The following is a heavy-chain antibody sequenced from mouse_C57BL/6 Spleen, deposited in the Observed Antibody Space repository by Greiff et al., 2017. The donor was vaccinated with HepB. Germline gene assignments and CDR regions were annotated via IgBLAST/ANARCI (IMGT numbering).Heavy chain of an antibody. CDR3: ATTAQATWFAY. J-gene: IGHJ3*01. D-gene: IGHD3-2*02. V-gene: IGHV1-50*01. CDR1: GYTFTSYW. CDR2: IDPSDSYT. Sequence: VQLQQPGAELVKPGASVKLSCKASGYTFTSYWMQWVKQRPGQGLEWIGEIDPSDSYTNNNQKFKGKATLTVDTSSSTAYMQLSSLTSEDSAVYYCATTAQATWFAYWGQGTLVTVSA.